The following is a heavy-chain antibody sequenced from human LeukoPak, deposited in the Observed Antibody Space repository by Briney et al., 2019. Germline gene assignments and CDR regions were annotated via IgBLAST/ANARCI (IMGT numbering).Heavy chain of an antibody. J-gene: IGHJ4*02. CDR2: IYSGGST. CDR1: GFTFSSYA. Sequence: GGSLRLSCAASGFTFSSYAMSWVRQAPGKGLEWVSVIYSGGSTYYADSVKGRFTISRDNSKNTLYLQMNSLRAEDTAVYYCARELYSYGSYYFDYWGQGTLVTVSS. CDR3: ARELYSYGSYYFDY. D-gene: IGHD5-18*01. V-gene: IGHV3-53*01.